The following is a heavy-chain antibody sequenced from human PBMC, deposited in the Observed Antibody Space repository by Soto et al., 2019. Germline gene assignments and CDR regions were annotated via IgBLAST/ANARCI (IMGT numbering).Heavy chain of an antibody. Sequence: PGESLKISCKGSGYNFAGYWIAWVRQMPGKGLELMGIIYPSDSDTRYRPSFQGQVTISADKSISSSYLQWSSLRASDTAMYYCARGGVSTRTLDYRGQGTPVTVSS. CDR1: GYNFAGYW. CDR2: IYPSDSDT. V-gene: IGHV5-51*01. D-gene: IGHD3-3*01. CDR3: ARGGVSTRTLDY. J-gene: IGHJ4*02.